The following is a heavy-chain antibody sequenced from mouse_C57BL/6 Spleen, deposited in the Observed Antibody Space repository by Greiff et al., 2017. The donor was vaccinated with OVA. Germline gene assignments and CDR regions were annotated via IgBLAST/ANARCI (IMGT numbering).Heavy chain of an antibody. V-gene: IGHV1-80*01. Sequence: QVQLQQSGAELVKPGASVKISCKASGYAFSSYWMNWVKQRPGKGLEWIGQIYPGDGDTNYNGKFKGKATLTADKSSSTAYMQLSSLTAEDSAVYFCARERGPYYFDDWGQGTTLTVSS. CDR2: IYPGDGDT. CDR1: GYAFSSYW. J-gene: IGHJ2*01. CDR3: ARERGPYYFDD. D-gene: IGHD3-3*01.